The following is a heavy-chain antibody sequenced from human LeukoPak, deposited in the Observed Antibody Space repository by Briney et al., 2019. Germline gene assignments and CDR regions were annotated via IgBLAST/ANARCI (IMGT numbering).Heavy chain of an antibody. CDR1: GGSISSYY. D-gene: IGHD4-11*01. V-gene: IGHV4-59*01. Sequence: SETLSLTCTVSGGSISSYYWSWIRQPPGKGLEWIGYIYYSGSTDYNPSLKSRVTMSVDTSKNQFSLKLSFVTAADTAVYYCAREGVTKYYFDYWGQGTLVTVSS. CDR3: AREGVTKYYFDY. J-gene: IGHJ4*02. CDR2: IYYSGST.